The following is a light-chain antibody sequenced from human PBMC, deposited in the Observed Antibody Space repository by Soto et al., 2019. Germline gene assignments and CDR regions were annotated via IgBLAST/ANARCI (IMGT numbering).Light chain of an antibody. J-gene: IGLJ2*01. CDR2: NNN. CDR3: GAWDSSLSAVV. Sequence: QSVLTQPPSVSAAPGQKVTISCSGSSSNIGKNYVCWYQQFPGTAPKLLMFNNNERPSGIPDRFSGSKSDTSATLGITGLQTGDEADYYCGAWDSSLSAVVFGGGTKVTVL. CDR1: SSNIGKNY. V-gene: IGLV1-51*01.